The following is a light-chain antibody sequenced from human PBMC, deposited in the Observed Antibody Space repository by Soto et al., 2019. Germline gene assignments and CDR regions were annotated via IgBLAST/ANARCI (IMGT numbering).Light chain of an antibody. Sequence: DIQMIRSPSTLGGCVGVGVTITCXTSQTISSWLAWYQQKPGKAPKLLIYKASTLKSGVPSRFSGSGSGTDFTLTISSLQPEDFATYYCQQSYSTPPGTFGQGTKVDIK. CDR3: QQSYSTPPGT. V-gene: IGKV1-5*03. CDR2: KAS. CDR1: QTISSW. J-gene: IGKJ1*01.